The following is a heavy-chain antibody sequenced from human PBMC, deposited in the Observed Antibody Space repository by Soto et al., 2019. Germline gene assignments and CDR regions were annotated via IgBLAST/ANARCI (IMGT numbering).Heavy chain of an antibody. D-gene: IGHD2-15*01. CDR1: GYTFTSYY. J-gene: IGHJ3*02. V-gene: IGHV1-46*03. Sequence: ASVKVSCKASGYTFTSYYMHCVRQAPGQGLEWMGIINPSGGSTSYAQKFQGRVTMTRDTSTSTVYMELSSLRSEDTAVYYCARSGGIVVVVDSYAFDIWGQGTMVTVSS. CDR3: ARSGGIVVVVDSYAFDI. CDR2: INPSGGST.